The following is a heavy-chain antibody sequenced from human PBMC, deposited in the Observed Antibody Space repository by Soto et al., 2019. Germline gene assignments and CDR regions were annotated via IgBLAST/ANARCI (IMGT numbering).Heavy chain of an antibody. V-gene: IGHV4-31*03. D-gene: IGHD2-15*01. J-gene: IGHJ4*02. CDR2: ISYGGTT. Sequence: QVQLQESGPGLVKPSQTLSLTCTVSGGSMNSGGYCWNWIRQHPGEGLEWIGCISYGGTTSYNPALTIRFTISVATSKNQFSRMLNSVTAADTAVYYCSRGILVWGQGTLITVSS. CDR1: GGSMNSGGYC. CDR3: SRGILV.